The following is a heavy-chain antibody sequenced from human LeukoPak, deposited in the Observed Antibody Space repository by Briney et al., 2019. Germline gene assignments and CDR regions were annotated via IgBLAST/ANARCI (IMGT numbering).Heavy chain of an antibody. D-gene: IGHD2-2*01. J-gene: IGHJ5*02. CDR3: ASPRSTSWGWFDP. CDR1: GGSISSSSYY. V-gene: IGHV4-39*01. CDR2: IYYSGST. Sequence: SETLSLTCTVSGGSISSSSYYWGWIRQPPGEGLEWIGSIYYSGSTYCNPSLKSRVTISVDTSKNQFSLKLSSVTAADTAVYYCASPRSTSWGWFDPWGQGTLVTVSS.